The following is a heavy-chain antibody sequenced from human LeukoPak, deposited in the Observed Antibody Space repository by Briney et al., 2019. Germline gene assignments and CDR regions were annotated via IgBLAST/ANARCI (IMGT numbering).Heavy chain of an antibody. CDR1: GFTFNSYT. CDR2: ISSGSTYR. D-gene: IGHD5-24*01. Sequence: PGGCLRLSCTASGFTFNSYTMNWVRQAPGKGLEWVSYISSGSTYRYYADSVKGRFTISRDNAENSLFLQMDSLRAEDTALYYCARDSERRDGFSLCFFDYWGRGTLVTVS. J-gene: IGHJ4*02. V-gene: IGHV3-21*01. CDR3: ARDSERRDGFSLCFFDY.